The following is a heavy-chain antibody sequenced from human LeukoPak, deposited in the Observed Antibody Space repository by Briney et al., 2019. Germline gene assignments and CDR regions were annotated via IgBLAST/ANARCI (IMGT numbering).Heavy chain of an antibody. D-gene: IGHD3-22*01. CDR2: INWNGGST. V-gene: IGHV3-20*04. J-gene: IGHJ4*02. CDR1: GFTVSSNY. Sequence: GGSLRLSCAASGFTVSSNYMSWVRQAPRKGLEWVSGINWNGGSTGYADSVKGRFTISRDNAKNSLYLQMNSLRAEDTALYYCARNFGGGDSSGPYSWGQGTQVTVSS. CDR3: ARNFGGGDSSGPYS.